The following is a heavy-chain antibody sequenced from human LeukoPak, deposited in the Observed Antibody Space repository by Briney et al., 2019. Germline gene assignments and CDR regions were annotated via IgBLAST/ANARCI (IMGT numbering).Heavy chain of an antibody. Sequence: PGGSLRLSCAASGFSFSRYYMGWVRQAPGKGLRWVSLIYSAGSTYYADSVQGRFTISRDDSENTVYLQMDSLGAEDTAVYFCARVFRYSSFDYWGQGTLVTVSS. D-gene: IGHD3-9*01. CDR1: GFSFSRYY. J-gene: IGHJ4*02. CDR2: IYSAGST. CDR3: ARVFRYSSFDY. V-gene: IGHV3-53*01.